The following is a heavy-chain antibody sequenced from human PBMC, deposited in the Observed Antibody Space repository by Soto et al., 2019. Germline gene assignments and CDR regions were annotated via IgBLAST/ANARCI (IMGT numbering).Heavy chain of an antibody. CDR1: GFTFDDYA. Sequence: EVQLVESGGGLVQPGKSLRLSCEASGFTFDDYAMHWVRQRPGEGLEWVAGISWNTGDIGYANSVRGRFTISRDNAKVSLYRQRNSLSPADTALYYFAIATPASIVGTPALLHYWGLGTLVTVSS. CDR3: AIATPASIVGTPALLHY. D-gene: IGHD1-26*01. CDR2: ISWNTGDI. V-gene: IGHV3-9*01. J-gene: IGHJ4*02.